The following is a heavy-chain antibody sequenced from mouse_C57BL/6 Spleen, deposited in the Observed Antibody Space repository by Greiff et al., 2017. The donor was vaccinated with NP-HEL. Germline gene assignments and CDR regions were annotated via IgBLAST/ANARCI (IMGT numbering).Heavy chain of an antibody. CDR1: GYTFTSYW. V-gene: IGHV1-61*01. CDR3: ARRVRDYAMSY. Sequence: VQLQQPGAELVRPGSSVKLSCKASGYTFTSYWMDWVKQRPGQGLEWIGNIYPSDSETHYNQKFKDKATLTVHKSTSTAYMQLSSLTSEDSAVYYCARRVRDYAMSYWGQRTSVTVSS. D-gene: IGHD2-13*01. J-gene: IGHJ4*01. CDR2: IYPSDSET.